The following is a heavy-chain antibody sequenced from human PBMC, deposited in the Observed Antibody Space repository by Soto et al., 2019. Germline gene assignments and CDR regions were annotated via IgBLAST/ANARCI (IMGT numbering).Heavy chain of an antibody. CDR2: INPNSGGT. V-gene: IGHV1-2*04. J-gene: IGHJ5*02. CDR1: GYTFTGYY. CDR3: ARDLGDYVNWFDP. Sequence: ASVKVSCKASGYTFTGYYMHWVRQAPGQGLEWMGWINPNSGGTNYAQKFQGWVTMTRDTSISTAYMELSRLRSDDTAVYYCARDLGDYVNWFDPWGQGTLVTVSS. D-gene: IGHD4-17*01.